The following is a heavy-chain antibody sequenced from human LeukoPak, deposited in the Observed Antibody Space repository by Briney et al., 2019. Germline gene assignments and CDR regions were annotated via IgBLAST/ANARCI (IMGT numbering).Heavy chain of an antibody. CDR3: ARAEQYCSSTSCLDY. Sequence: ASVKVSCKVSGYTLTELSMHWVRQAPGQGLEWMGWINPNSGGTNYAQKFQGRVTMTRDTSISTAYMELSRLRSDDTAVYYCARAEQYCSSTSCLDYWGQGTLVTVSS. CDR2: INPNSGGT. CDR1: GYTLTELS. J-gene: IGHJ4*02. V-gene: IGHV1-2*02. D-gene: IGHD2-2*01.